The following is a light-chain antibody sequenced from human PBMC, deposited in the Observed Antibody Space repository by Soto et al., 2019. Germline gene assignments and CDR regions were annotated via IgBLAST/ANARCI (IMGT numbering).Light chain of an antibody. V-gene: IGLV1-40*01. J-gene: IGLJ2*01. Sequence: QSVLTQPPSVSGAPGQRVTISCTGSSSNIGAGYDVHWYQQLPGTAPKLLIYGNSNRPSGVPDRFSGSKSGTSASLAITGLQAEDEADYYCQSYDSSLSLLFDGGTKLTVL. CDR2: GNS. CDR3: QSYDSSLSLL. CDR1: SSNIGAGYD.